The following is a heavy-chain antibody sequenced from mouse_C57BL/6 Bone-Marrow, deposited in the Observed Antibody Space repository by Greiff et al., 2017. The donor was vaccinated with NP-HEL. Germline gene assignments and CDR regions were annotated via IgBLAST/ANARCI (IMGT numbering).Heavy chain of an antibody. D-gene: IGHD2-5*01. CDR3: ARINYCSNYLDY. J-gene: IGHJ2*01. Sequence: QVQLQQPGAELVKPGASVKLSCKASGYTFTSYWMHWVKQRPGRGLEWIGRIDPNSGGTKYNEKFKSKATLTVDKSSSTAYVQLSSLTSEDSAVYSCARINYCSNYLDYWGQGTTLTVSS. CDR1: GYTFTSYW. CDR2: IDPNSGGT. V-gene: IGHV1-72*01.